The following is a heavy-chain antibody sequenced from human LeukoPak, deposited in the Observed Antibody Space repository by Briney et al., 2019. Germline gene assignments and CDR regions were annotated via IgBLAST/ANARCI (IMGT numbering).Heavy chain of an antibody. CDR2: IGGSNGIT. V-gene: IGHV3-23*01. Sequence: PGGSLRFSCAASRFTFNSYAMSWVRQAPGKGLEWVSVIGGSNGITLYVGSVKGRFTISRDNSKDTLYLQMNSLRAEDTAVYYCARNENSGWGYFDYWGQGTLVTVSS. D-gene: IGHD5-12*01. J-gene: IGHJ4*02. CDR3: ARNENSGWGYFDY. CDR1: RFTFNSYA.